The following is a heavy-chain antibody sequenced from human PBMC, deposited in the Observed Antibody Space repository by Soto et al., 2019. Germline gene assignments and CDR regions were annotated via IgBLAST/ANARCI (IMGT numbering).Heavy chain of an antibody. Sequence: SETLSLTCTVSGGSISSGVYYWSWIRHHPGKGLEWIGYIYYSGITYYNPSLKSRVTISVDTSKNQFSLKLSSVTAADTAVYYCARVPDVDYYDSSGLLSAFDIWGQGTMVTVSS. D-gene: IGHD3-22*01. CDR1: GGSISSGVYY. CDR3: ARVPDVDYYDSSGLLSAFDI. J-gene: IGHJ3*02. CDR2: IYYSGIT. V-gene: IGHV4-31*03.